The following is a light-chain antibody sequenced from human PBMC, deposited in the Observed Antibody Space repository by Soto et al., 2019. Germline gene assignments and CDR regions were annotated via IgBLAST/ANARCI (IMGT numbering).Light chain of an antibody. Sequence: QSALTQPASVSGSPGQSITISCTGTSSDVGNYIYVFWFQQHPGKAPKLIISEVSNRPSGVSSRFSGSKSGNTASLTISGLQAEDEAHYYCTSYTTSSTYVFGTGTKVNRP. CDR3: TSYTTSSTYV. CDR1: SSDVGNYIY. J-gene: IGLJ1*01. CDR2: EVS. V-gene: IGLV2-14*01.